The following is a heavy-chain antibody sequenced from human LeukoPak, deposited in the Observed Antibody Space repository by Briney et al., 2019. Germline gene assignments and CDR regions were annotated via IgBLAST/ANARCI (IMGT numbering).Heavy chain of an antibody. D-gene: IGHD5-24*01. V-gene: IGHV4-59*08. CDR2: IYYSGST. CDR1: GGSITSYY. CDR3: ARRRDGNYFDY. J-gene: IGHJ4*02. Sequence: SETLSLTCTVSGGSITSYYWSWIRQPPGKGLEWIGYIYYSGSTNYNPSLKSRVTISVDTSKNQFSLKLSSATAADTAVYYCARRRDGNYFDYWGQGTPVTVCS.